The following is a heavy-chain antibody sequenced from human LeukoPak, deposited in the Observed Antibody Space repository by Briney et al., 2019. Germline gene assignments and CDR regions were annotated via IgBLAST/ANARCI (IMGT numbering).Heavy chain of an antibody. CDR1: GFTFSSYA. V-gene: IGHV3-30*02. J-gene: IGHJ3*02. CDR3: AKEENAFDI. Sequence: PGGSLRLSCAASGFTFSSYAMSWVRQAPGKGLEWLTFIWSDGSIQNHADSVKGRFTISRDNSKNTLFLQMNSLRPEDTAAYYCAKEENAFDIWGQGTMVTVSS. CDR2: IWSDGSIQ.